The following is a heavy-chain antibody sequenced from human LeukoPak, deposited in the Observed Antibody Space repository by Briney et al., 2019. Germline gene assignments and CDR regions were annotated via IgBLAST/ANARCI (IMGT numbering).Heavy chain of an antibody. Sequence: PGRSLRLSCAASGFTFDDYAMHWVRHAPGKGLEWVSGISWNSGSIRYADSVKGRFTISRDNAKNSLYLQMISLRAEDTALYYCAKSRFGELLSHFDPWGQGTLVTVSS. D-gene: IGHD3-10*01. CDR1: GFTFDDYA. J-gene: IGHJ5*02. CDR2: ISWNSGSI. V-gene: IGHV3-9*01. CDR3: AKSRFGELLSHFDP.